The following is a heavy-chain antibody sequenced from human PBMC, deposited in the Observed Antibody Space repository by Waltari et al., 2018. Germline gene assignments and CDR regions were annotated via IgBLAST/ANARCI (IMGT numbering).Heavy chain of an antibody. D-gene: IGHD6-19*01. CDR2: INAGNGNT. J-gene: IGHJ4*02. V-gene: IGHV1-3*01. CDR3: ARDFESSSGPYDY. CDR1: GYTFTSYA. Sequence: QVQLVQSGAEVKKPGASVKVSCKASGYTFTSYAMHWVRKAPGQRLEWMGWINAGNGNTKYSQKFQGRVTITRDTSASTAYMELSSLRSEDTAVYYCARDFESSSGPYDYWGQGTLVTVSS.